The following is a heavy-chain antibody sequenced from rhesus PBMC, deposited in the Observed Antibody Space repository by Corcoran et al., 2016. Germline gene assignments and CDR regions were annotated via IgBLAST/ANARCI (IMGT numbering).Heavy chain of an antibody. CDR3: AREYSNLYFDY. Sequence: QVQLQESGPGLVKPSETLSLTCAVSGYSISSGYYWGWIRQPPGKGLEWIGYIGGSRGTHYSNPYLRSRVTISKDTSKNQFSLKLSSVTAADTAVYYCAREYSNLYFDYWGQGVLVTVSS. CDR2: IGGSRGTH. CDR1: GYSISSGYY. V-gene: IGHV4-99*02. J-gene: IGHJ4*01. D-gene: IGHD4-23*01.